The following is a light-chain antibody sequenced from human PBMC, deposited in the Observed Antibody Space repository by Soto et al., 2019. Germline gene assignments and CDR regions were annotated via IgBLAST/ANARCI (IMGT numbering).Light chain of an antibody. V-gene: IGKV1-39*01. CDR2: DAS. CDR1: QTISTY. J-gene: IGKJ1*01. Sequence: IEVTQSPSSLAASVGDRVTITCRASQTISTYVNWYRQKSGAAPELLIYDASTLQGGVPSRFRGGGSGTDFTLTITSLQLDDVAAYECQQSYNTSLTFSEGTKVEVK. CDR3: QQSYNTSLT.